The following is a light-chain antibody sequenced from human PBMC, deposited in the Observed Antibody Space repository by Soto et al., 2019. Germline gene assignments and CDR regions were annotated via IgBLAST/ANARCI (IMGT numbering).Light chain of an antibody. V-gene: IGKV1-5*01. CDR2: DAS. CDR1: QTISTL. CDR3: QQRSNWPQT. J-gene: IGKJ1*01. Sequence: GDIGTIAWRASQTISTLMAWYQQKPGQTPKLVVYDASTLQSGVASRFRGSGSGTDFTLTISSLKPEDFAVYYCQQRSNWPQTFGHGTQVDIK.